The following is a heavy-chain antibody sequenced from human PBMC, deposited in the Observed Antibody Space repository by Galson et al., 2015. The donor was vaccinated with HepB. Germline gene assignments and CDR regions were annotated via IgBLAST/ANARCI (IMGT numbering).Heavy chain of an antibody. CDR1: GFTFSNYE. CDR3: AREARGLLGAPFDY. D-gene: IGHD1-26*01. V-gene: IGHV3-48*03. J-gene: IGHJ4*02. CDR2: IRNGGGTT. Sequence: SLRLSCAASGFTFSNYEMNWVRQAPGAGLEWVSYIRNGGGTTYYADSVKGRFTISRDKAKKSLFLQMNSLRSEDTAVYYCAREARGLLGAPFDYWGPGILVTVSS.